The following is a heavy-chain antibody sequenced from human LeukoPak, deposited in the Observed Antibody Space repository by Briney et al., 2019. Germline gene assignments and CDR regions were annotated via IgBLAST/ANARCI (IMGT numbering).Heavy chain of an antibody. J-gene: IGHJ3*01. CDR1: GYSFTSYC. D-gene: IGHD1-26*01. V-gene: IGHV5-51*01. CDR2: IYPGDSGP. CDR3: GMSGDRVPLQDDVFDV. Sequence: GESLKISCKVSGYSFTSYCIGWGRPLPGKGLEWMGIIYPGDSGPTYSPSFQGQVTISVDKSINTAYLQWSSLQASDTAMYYCGMSGDRVPLQDDVFDVWGQGTMVTVST.